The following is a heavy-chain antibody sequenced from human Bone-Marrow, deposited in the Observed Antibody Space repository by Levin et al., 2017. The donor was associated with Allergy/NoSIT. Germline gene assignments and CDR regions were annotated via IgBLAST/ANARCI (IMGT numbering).Heavy chain of an antibody. CDR2: IYSGGST. Sequence: GESLKISCAASGFIVSSHYMSWVRQAPGKGLECVSVIYSGGSTYYADSVKGRFTISRDSSKNTLYLQMNSLRAEDTAVYYCARKTDSSGSGDYWGQGTLVTVSS. CDR3: ARKTDSSGSGDY. J-gene: IGHJ4*02. V-gene: IGHV3-53*01. CDR1: GFIVSSHY. D-gene: IGHD3-22*01.